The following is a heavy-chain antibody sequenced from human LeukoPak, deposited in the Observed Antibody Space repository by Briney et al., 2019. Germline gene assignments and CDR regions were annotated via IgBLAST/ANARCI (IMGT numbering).Heavy chain of an antibody. CDR2: ISYDGSNK. V-gene: IGHV3-30-3*01. Sequence: GRSLRLSCAASGFTFSSYAMHWVRQAPGKGLEWVAVISYDGSNKYYADSVKGRFTISRDNSKNTLYLQMNSLRAEDTAVYYCARVGGYSDAFDIWGQGTMVTVSS. CDR3: ARVGGYSDAFDI. J-gene: IGHJ3*02. D-gene: IGHD1-1*01. CDR1: GFTFSSYA.